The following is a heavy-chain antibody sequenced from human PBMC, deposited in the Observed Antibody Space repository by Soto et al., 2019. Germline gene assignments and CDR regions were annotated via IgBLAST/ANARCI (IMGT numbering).Heavy chain of an antibody. Sequence: SETLSLTCTVSGGSISSCSYYWGWIRQPPGKGLEWIGSIYYSGSTYYNPSLKSRVTISVDTSKNQFSLKLSSVTAADTAVYSCARARLDGHYYFDCWGQGTLVTVSS. J-gene: IGHJ4*02. CDR1: GGSISSCSYY. CDR3: ARARLDGHYYFDC. V-gene: IGHV4-39*01. D-gene: IGHD4-17*01. CDR2: IYYSGST.